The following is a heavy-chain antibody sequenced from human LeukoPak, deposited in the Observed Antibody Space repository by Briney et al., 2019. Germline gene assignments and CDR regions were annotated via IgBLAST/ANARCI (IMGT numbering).Heavy chain of an antibody. CDR3: ARELDGTSGWSVYFDY. J-gene: IGHJ4*02. D-gene: IGHD6-19*01. V-gene: IGHV3-7*01. Sequence: GGSLRLSCAASGFTFSSYWMSWVRQAPGRGLEWVANIKQDGSEKCYVDSVKGRFTISRDNAKNSLYLQMNSLRAEDTAVYYCARELDGTSGWSVYFDYWGQGTLVTVSS. CDR1: GFTFSSYW. CDR2: IKQDGSEK.